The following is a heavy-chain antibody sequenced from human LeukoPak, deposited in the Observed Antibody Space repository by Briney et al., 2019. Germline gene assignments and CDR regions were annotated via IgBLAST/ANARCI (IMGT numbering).Heavy chain of an antibody. V-gene: IGHV3-23*01. CDR2: ISGGGVST. J-gene: IGHJ4*02. CDR3: AKWARYCTNGVCYYFDY. Sequence: GGSLRLSCAASGFTFSNAWMSWVRQAPGKGLEWVSVISGGGVSTYYADSVKGRFTISRDNSKNTLYLQMNSLRAEDTAVYYCAKWARYCTNGVCYYFDYWGQGTLVTVSS. D-gene: IGHD2-8*01. CDR1: GFTFSNAW.